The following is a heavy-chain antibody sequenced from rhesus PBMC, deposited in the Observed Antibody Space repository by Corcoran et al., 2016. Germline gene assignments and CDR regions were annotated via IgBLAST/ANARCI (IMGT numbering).Heavy chain of an antibody. CDR1: GGSISDCYP. J-gene: IGHJ6*01. CDR2: IYGSRTST. CDR3: ARDPGGYCSGGVCYGLDS. Sequence: QVQLQESGPGVVKPSETLSLTCAVSGGSISDCYPWSWSRQPPGKGLEWIGYIYGSRTSTNYNPSLKSRVTISKGTSKSQFSLKLSSVTAADTAVYYCARDPGGYCSGGVCYGLDSWGQGVVVTVSS. D-gene: IGHD2-8*01. V-gene: IGHV4S10*01.